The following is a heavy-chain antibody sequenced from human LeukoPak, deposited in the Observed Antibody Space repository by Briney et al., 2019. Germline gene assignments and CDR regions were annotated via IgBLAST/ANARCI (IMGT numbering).Heavy chain of an antibody. D-gene: IGHD6-13*01. CDR1: GYTFTSYD. Sequence: ASVKVSCKASGYTFTSYDINWVRQATGQGLEWTGWMNPNSGNTGYAQKSQGRVTITRNTSISTAYMELSSLRSEDTAVYYCARAMYSSSWFPNSYYYYMDVWGKGTTVTVSS. V-gene: IGHV1-8*03. CDR2: MNPNSGNT. CDR3: ARAMYSSSWFPNSYYYYMDV. J-gene: IGHJ6*03.